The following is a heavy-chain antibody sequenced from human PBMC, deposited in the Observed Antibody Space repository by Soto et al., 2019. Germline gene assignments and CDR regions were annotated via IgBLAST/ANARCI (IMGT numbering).Heavy chain of an antibody. CDR3: ARHYPYQLLGIARGPFDY. J-gene: IGHJ4*02. Sequence: SETLSLTCTVSGGSISNDNYYWGWIRQPPGKGLEWIGSTYYSGSTYYNPSLKSRVTISVDTSKNQFSLKLSSVTAADTAVYYCARHYPYQLLGIARGPFDYWGQGTLVTVSS. D-gene: IGHD2-2*01. V-gene: IGHV4-39*01. CDR2: TYYSGST. CDR1: GGSISNDNYY.